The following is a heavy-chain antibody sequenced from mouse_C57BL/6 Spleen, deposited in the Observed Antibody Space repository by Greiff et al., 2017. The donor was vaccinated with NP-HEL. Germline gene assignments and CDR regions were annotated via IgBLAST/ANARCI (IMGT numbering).Heavy chain of an antibody. J-gene: IGHJ4*01. CDR3: ARRRGITTVVATDYAMDY. CDR2: INPSSGYT. V-gene: IGHV1-7*01. CDR1: GYTFTSYW. Sequence: VQLQQSGAELAKPGASVKLSCKASGYTFTSYWMHWVKQRPGQGLEWIGYINPSSGYTKYNQKFKDKATLTADKSSSTAYMQLSSLTYEDSAVYYCARRRGITTVVATDYAMDYWGQGTSVTVSS. D-gene: IGHD1-1*01.